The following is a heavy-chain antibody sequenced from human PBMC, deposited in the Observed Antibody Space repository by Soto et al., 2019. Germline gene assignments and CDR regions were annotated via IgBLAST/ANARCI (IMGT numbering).Heavy chain of an antibody. CDR1: GFGFTNSW. V-gene: IGHV3-15*07. CDR3: TSAGQYCTSPTCQAS. CDR2: IKSKNDGGTT. D-gene: IGHD2-2*01. Sequence: GGSLRLSCAASGFGFTNSWMNWVRQAPGKGLEWVGRIKSKNDGGTTDYAAPVQGRFTISRDDSKTTIYLQMNSLKTEDTAVYYCTSAGQYCTSPTCQASWGQGT. J-gene: IGHJ5*02.